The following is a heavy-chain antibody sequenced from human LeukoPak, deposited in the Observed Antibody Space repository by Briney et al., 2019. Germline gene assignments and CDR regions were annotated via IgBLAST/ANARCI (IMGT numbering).Heavy chain of an antibody. CDR3: ASNPPIVGAEYDAFDI. D-gene: IGHD1-26*01. CDR1: GGSISSGSYY. V-gene: IGHV4-61*02. J-gene: IGHJ3*02. Sequence: PSETLSLTCTVSGGSISSGSYYWSWIRQPAGKGLEWIGRIYTSGSTNYNPSLKSRVTISVDTFKNQFSLKLSSVTAADTAVYYCASNPPIVGAEYDAFDIWGQGTMVTVSS. CDR2: IYTSGST.